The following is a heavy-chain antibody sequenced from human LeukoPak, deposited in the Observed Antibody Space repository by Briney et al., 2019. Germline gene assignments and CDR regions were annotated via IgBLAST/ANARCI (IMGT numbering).Heavy chain of an antibody. V-gene: IGHV3-23*01. CDR2: ISGSGGST. J-gene: IGHJ4*02. Sequence: GGSLRLSCAASGFTFSSYAMSWVRQAPGKGLEWVSAISGSGGSTYYADSVKGRFTISRDNSKNTLYLQMNSLRAEDTAVNYCAKHYYGSGSPFDYWGQGTLVTVSS. D-gene: IGHD3-10*01. CDR3: AKHYYGSGSPFDY. CDR1: GFTFSSYA.